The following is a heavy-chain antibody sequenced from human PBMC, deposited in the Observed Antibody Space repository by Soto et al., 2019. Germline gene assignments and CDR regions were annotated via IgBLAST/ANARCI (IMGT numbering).Heavy chain of an antibody. CDR1: GGSFSGYY. Sequence: SENLSLTCAVYGGSFSGYYWSWIRQPPGKGLEWIGEINHSGSTNYNPSLKSRVTISVDTSKNQFSLKLSSVTAADTAVYYCARPTRQWLGLRYYYGMDVWGQGTTVT. CDR2: INHSGST. CDR3: ARPTRQWLGLRYYYGMDV. V-gene: IGHV4-34*01. D-gene: IGHD6-19*01. J-gene: IGHJ6*02.